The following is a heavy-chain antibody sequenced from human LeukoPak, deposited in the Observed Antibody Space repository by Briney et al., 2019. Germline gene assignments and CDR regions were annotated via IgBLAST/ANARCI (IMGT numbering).Heavy chain of an antibody. Sequence: ASVTLSCTASGYTFTSYGISWVRQAPGQGREWMGWISAYNGNTNYAQKLQGRVTITTDTSTSTAYMELRSLRSDDTAGYYCARLPTTPYNSSFWFDPWGQGTMVTVSS. CDR1: GYTFTSYG. CDR3: ARLPTTPYNSSFWFDP. D-gene: IGHD6-6*01. V-gene: IGHV1-18*01. CDR2: ISAYNGNT. J-gene: IGHJ5*02.